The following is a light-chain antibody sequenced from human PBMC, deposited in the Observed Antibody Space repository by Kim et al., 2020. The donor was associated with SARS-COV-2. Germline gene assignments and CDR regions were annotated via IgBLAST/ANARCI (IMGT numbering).Light chain of an antibody. CDR1: QSILYSSNNKNY. J-gene: IGKJ4*01. CDR3: HQYYSIPPYT. V-gene: IGKV4-1*01. CDR2: WAS. Sequence: DIVMTQCPDSLAVSLGERATINCKSSQSILYSSNNKNYVAWYQQKPGQPPKLLIYWASTRESGVPDRFSGSGSGTDFTLTISSLQAEDVAVYYCHQYYSIPPYTFGGGTKVDIK.